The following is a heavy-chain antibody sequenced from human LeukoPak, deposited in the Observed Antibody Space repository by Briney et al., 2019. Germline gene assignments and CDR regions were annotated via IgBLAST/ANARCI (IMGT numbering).Heavy chain of an antibody. V-gene: IGHV1-18*04. CDR2: ISAYNCNT. CDR1: GYTFTNYG. CDR3: GRLYCYGSGEVDY. D-gene: IGHD3-10*01. J-gene: IGHJ4*02. Sequence: GASVKVSYQASGYTFTNYGIIWVRQAPGQGLEWMGWISAYNCNTNYAQKLQGRVTITTDTSTSTAHMELRSLRCDETGVYYCGRLYCYGSGEVDYWGQGTLVTVSS.